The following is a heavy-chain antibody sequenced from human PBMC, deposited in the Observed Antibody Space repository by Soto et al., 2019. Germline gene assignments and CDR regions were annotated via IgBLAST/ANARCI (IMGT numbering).Heavy chain of an antibody. Sequence: QVQLVESGGGLVKPGGSLRLSCAASGFTFSDYYMSWIRQAPGKGLEWVSYISSSGTTIYYADSVKGRFTISRDNAKNSLFLQMNSLRAEDTAVYYCARDGNHPLHNHYYYYMDVWGRGTTVTVSS. D-gene: IGHD1-1*01. V-gene: IGHV3-11*01. CDR1: GFTFSDYY. CDR2: ISSSGTTI. CDR3: ARDGNHPLHNHYYYYMDV. J-gene: IGHJ6*03.